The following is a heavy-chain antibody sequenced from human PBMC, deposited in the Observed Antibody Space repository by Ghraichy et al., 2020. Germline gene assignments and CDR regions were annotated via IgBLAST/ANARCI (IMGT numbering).Heavy chain of an antibody. CDR1: GGTFSSYA. J-gene: IGHJ3*02. CDR3: ARNRQLLTVSGAFDI. CDR2: IIPIFGTA. D-gene: IGHD2-2*01. V-gene: IGHV1-69*13. Sequence: SVKVSCKASGGTFSSYAISWVRQAPGQGLEWKGGIIPIFGTANYAQKFQGRVTITADESTSKAYMELSSLRSEDTAVYYCARNRQLLTVSGAFDIWGQGTIVTVSS.